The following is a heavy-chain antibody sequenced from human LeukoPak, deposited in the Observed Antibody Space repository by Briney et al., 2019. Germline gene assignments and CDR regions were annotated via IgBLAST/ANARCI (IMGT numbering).Heavy chain of an antibody. CDR1: GFTFSSYW. D-gene: IGHD6-19*01. CDR2: INSDGSST. J-gene: IGHJ4*02. Sequence: GGSLRLSCVASGFTFSSYWMHWVRQAPGKGLVWVSRINSDGSSTSYADSVRGRFTISRDNSKNTLYLQMNSLRVEDTAVYYCAKVYSIAVVDYWGQGTLVTVSS. V-gene: IGHV3-74*01. CDR3: AKVYSIAVVDY.